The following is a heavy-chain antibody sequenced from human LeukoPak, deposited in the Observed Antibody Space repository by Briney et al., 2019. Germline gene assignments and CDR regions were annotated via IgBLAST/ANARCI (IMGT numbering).Heavy chain of an antibody. CDR3: ARGPRYCNSGNCYSNH. J-gene: IGHJ4*02. CDR1: GYTFTSFG. D-gene: IGHD4-23*01. CDR2: ISTDYGNT. Sequence: ASVKVSCKASGYTFTSFGINWARQAPGQGLEWMGWISTDYGNTNYAQKFQGRVTMTTDTSMSRAYMELKSLTSDDTAVYYCARGPRYCNSGNCYSNHWGQGTLVTVSS. V-gene: IGHV1-18*04.